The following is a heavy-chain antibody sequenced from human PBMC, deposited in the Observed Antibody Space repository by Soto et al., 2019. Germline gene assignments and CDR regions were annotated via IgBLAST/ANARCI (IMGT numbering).Heavy chain of an antibody. V-gene: IGHV3-11*06. J-gene: IGHJ4*02. CDR3: ASGSGYYFIDY. CDR2: ISSSSSYT. CDR1: GFTFSDYY. Sequence: QVQLVESGGGLVKPGGSLRLSCAASGFTFSDYYMSWIRQAPGKGLEWVSYISSSSSYTNYADSVKGRFTISRDNAKNALYLQMNSLRAEDTPVYYWASGSGYYFIDYLGQGTLVTVSS. D-gene: IGHD3-22*01.